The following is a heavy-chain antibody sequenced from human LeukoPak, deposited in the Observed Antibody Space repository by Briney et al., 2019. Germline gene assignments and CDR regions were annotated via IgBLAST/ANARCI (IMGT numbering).Heavy chain of an antibody. D-gene: IGHD2-15*01. J-gene: IGHJ4*02. Sequence: PGGSLRLSCAASGFSFRDYYMSWIRQAPGKGLEWVSYIGSSGSTIYYADSVKGRFTISRDNAKNSLYLQMNSLRAEDTAVYYCARGGYCSGDKCYLYVFDYWGQGTLVTVSS. V-gene: IGHV3-11*04. CDR3: ARGGYCSGDKCYLYVFDY. CDR2: IGSSGSTI. CDR1: GFSFRDYY.